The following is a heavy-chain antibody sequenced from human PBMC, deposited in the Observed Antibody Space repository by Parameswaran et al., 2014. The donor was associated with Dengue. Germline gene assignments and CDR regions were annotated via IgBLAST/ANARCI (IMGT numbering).Heavy chain of an antibody. Sequence: WVRQAPGQGLEWMGGTIPFFATANSAQNFQDRVSITADESTNIAYLELSSLRSEDTAVYYCASRYCTSPRCHAYFDSWGQGTLVTVSS. V-gene: IGHV1-69*01. CDR2: TIPFFATA. CDR3: ASRYCTSPRCHAYFDS. J-gene: IGHJ4*02. D-gene: IGHD2-2*01.